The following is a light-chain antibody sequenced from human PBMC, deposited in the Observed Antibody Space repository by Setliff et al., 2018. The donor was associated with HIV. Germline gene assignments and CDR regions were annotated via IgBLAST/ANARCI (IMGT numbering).Light chain of an antibody. CDR1: SSNIGSNT. V-gene: IGLV1-44*01. J-gene: IGLJ2*01. CDR2: NNN. Sequence: QSVLTQPPSVSAAPGQKVTISCSGSSSNIGSNTVNWYQQLPGTAPTLLIYNNNQRPSGVPDRFSGSKSGTSASLAISGLQSEDEADYYCAAWDDSLNGVVFGGGTKVTVL. CDR3: AAWDDSLNGVV.